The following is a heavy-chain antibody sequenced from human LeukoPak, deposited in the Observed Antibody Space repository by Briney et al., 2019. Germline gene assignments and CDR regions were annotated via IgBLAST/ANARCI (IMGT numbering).Heavy chain of an antibody. D-gene: IGHD3-22*01. V-gene: IGHV1-69*13. CDR3: VRDGDYYDSSGYYSPFDY. Sequence: SVKVSCKASGGTFSSYAISWVRQAPGQGLEWMGGIIPIFGTANYAQKFQGRVTITADESTSTAYMELSSLRSEDTAVYYCVRDGDYYDSSGYYSPFDYWGQGTLVTVSS. J-gene: IGHJ4*02. CDR2: IIPIFGTA. CDR1: GGTFSSYA.